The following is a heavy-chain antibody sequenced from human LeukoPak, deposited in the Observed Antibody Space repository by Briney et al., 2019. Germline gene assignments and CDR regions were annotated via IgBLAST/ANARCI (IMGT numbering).Heavy chain of an antibody. Sequence: GGALKISCKGSGYSFTTYWIAWVRQMPGKGLDLMGIIYPGDSDTRYSPSLQGHVTISADKSIGTAHLQWSSLKASDTAMYYCPRRNWRSEYFASWGQGTLVTVSS. CDR1: GYSFTTYW. CDR3: PRRNWRSEYFAS. V-gene: IGHV5-51*01. J-gene: IGHJ4*02. D-gene: IGHD1-20*01. CDR2: IYPGDSDT.